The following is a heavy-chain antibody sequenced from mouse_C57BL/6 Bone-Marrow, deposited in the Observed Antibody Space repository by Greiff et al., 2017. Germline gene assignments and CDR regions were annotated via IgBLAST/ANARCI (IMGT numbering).Heavy chain of an antibody. J-gene: IGHJ3*01. Sequence: QVQLQQPGAELVKPGASVKLSCKASGYTFTSYWMHWVKQRPGQGLEWIGMIHPNSGSTNYNEKFKSKATLTVDKSSSTAYMQLSSLTSEDSAVYYCAPIYYDYDVRFAYWGQGTLVTVSA. CDR3: APIYYDYDVRFAY. CDR1: GYTFTSYW. D-gene: IGHD2-4*01. CDR2: IHPNSGST. V-gene: IGHV1-64*01.